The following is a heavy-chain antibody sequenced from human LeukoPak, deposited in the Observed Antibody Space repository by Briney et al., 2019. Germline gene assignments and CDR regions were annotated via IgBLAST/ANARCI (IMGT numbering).Heavy chain of an antibody. V-gene: IGHV4-59*01. D-gene: IGHD6-13*01. J-gene: IGHJ4*02. CDR3: AGSSWYYYFDY. CDR1: GGSISSYY. CDR2: IYYSGST. Sequence: SETLSLTCTVSGGSISSYYWSWIRQPPGKGLEWIGYIYYSGSTNYNPSLKSRVTISVDTSKNQFSLKLSSVTAADTAVYYCAGSSWYYYFDYWGQGTLVTVSS.